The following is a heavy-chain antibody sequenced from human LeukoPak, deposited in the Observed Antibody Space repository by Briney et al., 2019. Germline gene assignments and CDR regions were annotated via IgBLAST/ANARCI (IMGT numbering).Heavy chain of an antibody. Sequence: PGGSLRPSCAASGFTFSSFPMSWVRQAPGKGLQWVSAISGTGAKTFYADSVRGRFTISRDNSKNTVYLYMNSLRADDAAVYYCATGSDYSGYYYFDYWGQGALVTVSS. D-gene: IGHD3-10*01. J-gene: IGHJ4*02. V-gene: IGHV3-23*01. CDR1: GFTFSSFP. CDR2: ISGTGAKT. CDR3: ATGSDYSGYYYFDY.